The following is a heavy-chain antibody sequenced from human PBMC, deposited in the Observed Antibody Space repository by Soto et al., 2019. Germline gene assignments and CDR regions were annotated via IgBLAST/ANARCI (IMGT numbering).Heavy chain of an antibody. CDR1: GYKFASSW. V-gene: IGHV5-51*01. Sequence: GESLKISCKGSGYKFASSWIGWVRQMPGKGLEWMGIIHPGDSDTRYSPSFQGQVTISADKSINTAYLQWSSLKAPDTAMYYCASVTGSGWYFDYRAQRTPVTVSS. CDR2: IHPGDSDT. J-gene: IGHJ4*02. CDR3: ASVTGSGWYFDY. D-gene: IGHD6-19*01.